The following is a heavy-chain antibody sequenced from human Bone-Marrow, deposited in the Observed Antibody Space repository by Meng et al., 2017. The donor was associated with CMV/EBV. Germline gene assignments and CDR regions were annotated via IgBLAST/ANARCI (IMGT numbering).Heavy chain of an antibody. CDR1: GGSISSSSYY. J-gene: IGHJ2*01. D-gene: IGHD2-2*01. CDR3: ARAKTGIVVVPAARDWYFDL. V-gene: IGHV4-39*07. Sequence: SETLSLTCIVSGGSISSSSYYWGWIRQPPGKGLEWIGSIYYSGSTNYNPSLKSRVTISVDTSKNQFSLKLSSVTAADTAVYYCARAKTGIVVVPAARDWYFDLWGRGTLVTVSS. CDR2: IYYSGST.